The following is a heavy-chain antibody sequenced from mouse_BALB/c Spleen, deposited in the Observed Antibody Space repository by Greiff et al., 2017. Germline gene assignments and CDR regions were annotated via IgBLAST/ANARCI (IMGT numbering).Heavy chain of an antibody. Sequence: DVKLQESGPGLVKPSQSLSLTCTVTGYSITSDYAWNWIRQFPGNKLEWMGYISYSGSTSYNPSLKSRISITRDTSKNQFFLQLNSVTTEDTATYYCARYLYYGNYWYFDVWGAGTTVTVSS. D-gene: IGHD2-1*01. CDR3: ARYLYYGNYWYFDV. CDR2: ISYSGST. J-gene: IGHJ1*01. V-gene: IGHV3-2*02. CDR1: GYSITSDYA.